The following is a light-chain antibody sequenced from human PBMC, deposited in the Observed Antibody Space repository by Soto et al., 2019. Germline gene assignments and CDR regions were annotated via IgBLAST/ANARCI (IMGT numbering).Light chain of an antibody. Sequence: EIVLTQSPGALSLSPGEGATLYCRASQSVSSRSLAWYQQKPGQAPRLLIYGASSRATGIPDRFSGSESGTDFTLTISRLEPEDFAVYYCQQYGSSPRTFGQGTKVELK. J-gene: IGKJ1*01. CDR1: QSVSSRS. CDR2: GAS. V-gene: IGKV3-20*01. CDR3: QQYGSSPRT.